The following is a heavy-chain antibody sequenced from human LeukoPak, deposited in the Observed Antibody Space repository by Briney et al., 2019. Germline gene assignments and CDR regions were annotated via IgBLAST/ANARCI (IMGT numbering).Heavy chain of an antibody. V-gene: IGHV3-21*01. Sequence: PGGSLRLSCAASGFTFSSYSMNWVRQAPGMGLEWVSSVSSSSSYIYYADSVKGRFTISRDNAKNSLYLQMNSLRAEDTAVYYCARDGRGGYSSSWYGVDYWGQGTLVTVSS. CDR1: GFTFSSYS. J-gene: IGHJ4*02. CDR3: ARDGRGGYSSSWYGVDY. CDR2: VSSSSSYI. D-gene: IGHD6-13*01.